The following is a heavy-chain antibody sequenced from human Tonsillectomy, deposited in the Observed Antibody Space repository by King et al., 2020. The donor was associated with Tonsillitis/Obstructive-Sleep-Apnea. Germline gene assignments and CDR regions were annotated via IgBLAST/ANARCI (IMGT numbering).Heavy chain of an antibody. CDR1: GGSISSGGYY. CDR3: ARGNMVRGVITAYDGMDV. CDR2: IYYSGST. D-gene: IGHD3-10*01. V-gene: IGHV4-31*03. Sequence: QLQESGPGLVKPSQTLSLTCTVSGGSISSGGYYWSWIRQHPGKGLEWIGYIYYSGSTYYNPSLKSRVTISVDTSKNQFSLKLSSVTAADTAVYYCARGNMVRGVITAYDGMDVWGQGTTVTVSS. J-gene: IGHJ6*02.